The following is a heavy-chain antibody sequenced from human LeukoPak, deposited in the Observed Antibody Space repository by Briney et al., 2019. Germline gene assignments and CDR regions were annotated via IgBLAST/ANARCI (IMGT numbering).Heavy chain of an antibody. J-gene: IGHJ3*02. D-gene: IGHD1-26*01. Sequence: SVKVSCKASGGAFSSYAISWVRQAPGQGLEWMGGIIPIFGTANYAQKFQGRVTITTDESTSTAYMELSSLRSEDTAVYYCASGSYYRGAFDIWGQGTMVTVSS. CDR2: IIPIFGTA. CDR3: ASGSYYRGAFDI. V-gene: IGHV1-69*05. CDR1: GGAFSSYA.